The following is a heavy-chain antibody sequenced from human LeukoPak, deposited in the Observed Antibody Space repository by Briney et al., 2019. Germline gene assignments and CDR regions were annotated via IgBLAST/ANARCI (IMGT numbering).Heavy chain of an antibody. CDR3: ASLGFCSRVTCVDQ. Sequence: PGGSLRLSCFASGFPFSDYLLTWVRQAPGKGLEWVANIKQDGSEKYYVDSVRGRFTISRDNTKNSLYLQINSLRAEDTAVYYCASLGFCSRVTCVDQWGQGTLVTVSS. CDR2: IKQDGSEK. CDR1: GFPFSDYL. V-gene: IGHV3-7*03. J-gene: IGHJ5*02. D-gene: IGHD2-2*01.